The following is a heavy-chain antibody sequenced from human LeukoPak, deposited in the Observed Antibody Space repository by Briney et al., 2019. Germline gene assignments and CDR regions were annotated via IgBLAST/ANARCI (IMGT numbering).Heavy chain of an antibody. J-gene: IGHJ4*02. CDR1: GFTFTNHW. D-gene: IGHD3-22*01. Sequence: GGSLRLSCAASGFTFTNHWMHWVRQGPGKGLMWVSRIHSDEITTSYADSVKGRLTISRDNAKNTLYLQMNRLRDDDTAVNYCVREGGNYDSSGFYGNWGQGTLVTVSS. V-gene: IGHV3-74*01. CDR2: IHSDEITT. CDR3: VREGGNYDSSGFYGN.